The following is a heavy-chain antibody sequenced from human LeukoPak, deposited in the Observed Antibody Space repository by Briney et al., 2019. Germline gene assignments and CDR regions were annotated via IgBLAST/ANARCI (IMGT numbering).Heavy chain of an antibody. J-gene: IGHJ4*02. CDR2: ISYDGSNK. CDR3: ARDPGGYYGHFDY. D-gene: IGHD3-22*01. Sequence: PGRSLRLSCAASGFTFSSYDMHWVRQAPGKGLEWVAVISYDGSNKYYADSVKGRFTISRDNSKNTLYLQMNSLRAEDTAVYYCARDPGGYYGHFDYWGQGTLVTVSS. V-gene: IGHV3-30-3*01. CDR1: GFTFSSYD.